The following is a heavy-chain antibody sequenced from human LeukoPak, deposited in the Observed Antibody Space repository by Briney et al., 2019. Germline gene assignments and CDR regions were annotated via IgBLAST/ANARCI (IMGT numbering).Heavy chain of an antibody. CDR1: GFTFSNYG. CDR2: ISFDESSE. CDR3: AKAPVWGATYRYYYYGMDV. Sequence: GGSLRLSCAASGFTFSNYGMHWVRQAPGKGLEWVALISFDESSEYYADSVKGRFTISRDNSKNTLYLQMNSLRAEDTAVYYCAKAPVWGATYRYYYYGMDVWGQGTTVTVSS. J-gene: IGHJ6*02. D-gene: IGHD1-26*01. V-gene: IGHV3-30*18.